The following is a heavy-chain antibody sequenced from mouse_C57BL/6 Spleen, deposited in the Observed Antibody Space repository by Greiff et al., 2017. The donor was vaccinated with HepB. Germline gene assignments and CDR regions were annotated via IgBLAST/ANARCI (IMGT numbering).Heavy chain of an antibody. Sequence: QVQLKQSGAELARPGASVKLSCKASGYTFTSYGISWVKQRTGQGLEWIGEIYPRSGNTYYNEKFKGKATLTADKSSSTAYMELRSLTSEDSAVYFCAIFYYGNYEYFDVWGTGTTVTVSS. J-gene: IGHJ1*03. CDR3: AIFYYGNYEYFDV. CDR2: IYPRSGNT. CDR1: GYTFTSYG. D-gene: IGHD2-1*01. V-gene: IGHV1-81*01.